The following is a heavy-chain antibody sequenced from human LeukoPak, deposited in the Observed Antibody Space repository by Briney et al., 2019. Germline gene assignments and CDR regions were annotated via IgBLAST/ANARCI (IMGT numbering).Heavy chain of an antibody. CDR3: ARSTSSSRGNYFDY. J-gene: IGHJ4*02. V-gene: IGHV4-39*07. Sequence: SETLSLTCTVSGVSISSSNSYWGWIRRPPGKGLEWIGSIYHSGTTYYNPSFKSRVTISLDTSKNQFSLKLSSVTAADTAVYYCARSTSSSRGNYFDYWGQGTLVSVSS. D-gene: IGHD6-6*01. CDR1: GVSISSSNSY. CDR2: IYHSGTT.